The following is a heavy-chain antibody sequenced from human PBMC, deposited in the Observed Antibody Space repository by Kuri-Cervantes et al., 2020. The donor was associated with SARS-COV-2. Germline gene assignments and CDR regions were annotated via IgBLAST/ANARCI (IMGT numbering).Heavy chain of an antibody. Sequence: GESLKISCKGSGYSFTKHWIGWVRQMPGKGLEWMGIIWPGDSNIRDTPSFQDQVTISVDTSISTAYLQWSSLKASDTAMYYCARHGAVRTQFDPFDIWGQGTMVTDSS. V-gene: IGHV5-51*01. CDR3: ARHGAVRTQFDPFDI. CDR2: IWPGDSNI. D-gene: IGHD3-16*01. J-gene: IGHJ3*02. CDR1: GYSFTKHW.